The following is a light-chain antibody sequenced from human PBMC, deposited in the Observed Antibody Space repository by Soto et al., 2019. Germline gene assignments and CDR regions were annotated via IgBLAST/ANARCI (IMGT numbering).Light chain of an antibody. CDR2: DIN. CDR1: TGAVTSDHY. V-gene: IGLV7-46*01. J-gene: IGLJ3*02. Sequence: QAVVTQEPSLTVSPRGTVTLTCGSSTGAVTSDHYPYWFQQKPGQAPKKLIYDINNRWSWTPARFSGSLLGGKAALTLSGAQPEDEADYYCLLSYSGVRVFGGGTKLTVL. CDR3: LLSYSGVRV.